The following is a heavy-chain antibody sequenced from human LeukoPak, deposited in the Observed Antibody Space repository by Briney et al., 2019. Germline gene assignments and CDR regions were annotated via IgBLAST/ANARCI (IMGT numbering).Heavy chain of an antibody. CDR3: AAEITIFGVGYNWFDP. CDR2: IVVGSCNT. J-gene: IGHJ5*02. V-gene: IGHV1-58*02. Sequence: SVKVSCKASGFTFTSSAMQWVRQARGQRLGWIGWIVVGSCNTNYAQKFQERVTITRDGSTSTAYMKLSSLRSEDTAVYYCAAEITIFGVGYNWFDPWGQGTLVTVSS. CDR1: GFTFTSSA. D-gene: IGHD3-3*01.